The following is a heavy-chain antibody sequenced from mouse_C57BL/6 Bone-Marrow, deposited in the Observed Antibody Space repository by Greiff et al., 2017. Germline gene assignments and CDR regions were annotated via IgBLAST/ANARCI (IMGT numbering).Heavy chain of an antibody. CDR3: ARPGYGSSYVDWYFDV. V-gene: IGHV6-6*01. CDR1: GFTFSDAW. D-gene: IGHD1-1*01. J-gene: IGHJ1*03. Sequence: EVKVVESGGGLVQPGGSMKLSCAASGFTFSDAWMDWVRQSPEKGLEWVAEIRNKANNHATYYAESVKGRFTISRDDSKSSVYLQMNSLRAEETGIYYCARPGYGSSYVDWYFDVWGTGTTVTVSS. CDR2: IRNKANNHAT.